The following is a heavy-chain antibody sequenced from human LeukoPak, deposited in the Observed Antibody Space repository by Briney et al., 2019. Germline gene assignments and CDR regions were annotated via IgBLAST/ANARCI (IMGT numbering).Heavy chain of an antibody. Sequence: GGSLRLSCAVSGITLSNYGMSWVRQAPGKGLEWVSSISSSSSYIYYADSVKGRFTISRDNAKNSLYLQMNSLRAEDAAVCYCAREVTEYGSGSYYNRYFDYWGQGTLVTVSS. CDR1: GITLSNYG. V-gene: IGHV3-21*01. CDR3: AREVTEYGSGSYYNRYFDY. CDR2: ISSSSSYI. D-gene: IGHD3-10*01. J-gene: IGHJ4*02.